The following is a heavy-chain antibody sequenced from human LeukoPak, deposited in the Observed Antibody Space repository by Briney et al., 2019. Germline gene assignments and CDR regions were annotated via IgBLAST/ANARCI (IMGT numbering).Heavy chain of an antibody. J-gene: IGHJ4*02. CDR1: GFTFSSYW. D-gene: IGHD6-19*01. CDR2: IKQDGSEK. CDR3: ARVSSLIAVAGTFDY. Sequence: GGSLRLSCVASGFTFSSYWMSWVRQAPGKGLEWVANIKQDGSEKYYVDSVKGRFTISRDNAKNSLYLQMNSLRAEDTAVYYCARVSSLIAVAGTFDYWGQGTLVTVSS. V-gene: IGHV3-7*01.